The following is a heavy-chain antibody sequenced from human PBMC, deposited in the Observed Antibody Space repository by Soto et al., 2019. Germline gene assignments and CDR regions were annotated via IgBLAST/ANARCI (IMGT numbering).Heavy chain of an antibody. Sequence: QVQLVESGGHLVQPGGSLRLSCEVSGFTFSDHYMTWIRQAPGKGLEWVSFISSSARTIYYADSVKGRFTISRDNAKNSLYLQMNNLRAEDTALYYCARVGKWGNDYFDYWGQGTLVTVSS. J-gene: IGHJ4*02. CDR2: ISSSARTI. V-gene: IGHV3-11*01. D-gene: IGHD7-27*01. CDR1: GFTFSDHY. CDR3: ARVGKWGNDYFDY.